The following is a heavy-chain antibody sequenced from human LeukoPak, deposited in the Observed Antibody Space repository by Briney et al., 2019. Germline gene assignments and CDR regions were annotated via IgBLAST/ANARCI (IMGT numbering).Heavy chain of an antibody. V-gene: IGHV4-4*07. J-gene: IGHJ4*02. CDR3: AREYDILTGSLGY. CDR2: IFTSGNT. CDR1: GGSFSGYY. Sequence: SETLSLTCAVYGGSFSGYYWSWIRQPAGKGLEWIGRIFTSGNTNYNPSLKSRVTISVDTSKNQFSLKLSSVTAADTAVYYCAREYDILTGSLGYWGQGTLVTVSS. D-gene: IGHD3-9*01.